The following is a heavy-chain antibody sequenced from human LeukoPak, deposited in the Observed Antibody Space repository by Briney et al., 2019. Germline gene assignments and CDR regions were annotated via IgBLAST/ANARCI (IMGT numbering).Heavy chain of an antibody. Sequence: PGGSLRLSCAASGFTFSSYAMSWVRQAPGKGLEWVSSISSSSSYIYYADSVKGRFTISRDNAKNSLYLQMNSLRAEDTAVYYCARDCVLAGKLTYGGGDYWGQGTLVTVSS. D-gene: IGHD1-1*01. V-gene: IGHV3-21*01. CDR3: ARDCVLAGKLTYGGGDY. CDR1: GFTFSSYA. J-gene: IGHJ4*02. CDR2: ISSSSSYI.